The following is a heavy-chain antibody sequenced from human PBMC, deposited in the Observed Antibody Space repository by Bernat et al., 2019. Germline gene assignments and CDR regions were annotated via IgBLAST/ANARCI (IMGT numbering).Heavy chain of an antibody. D-gene: IGHD3-10*01. CDR1: GVTCSGYY. V-gene: IGHV3-11*05. J-gene: IGHJ4*02. Sequence: RGGGGGGGGEPGGSRRRSCAASGVTCSGYYMSGIRQAPGKGLEWVSYIRSSRSYTNYADSVKGRFTISRDNAKNSLYLQLNSLRAEDTAVYYCAREVTMVRGVIGSWGQGTLVTVSS. CDR3: AREVTMVRGVIGS. CDR2: IRSSRSYT.